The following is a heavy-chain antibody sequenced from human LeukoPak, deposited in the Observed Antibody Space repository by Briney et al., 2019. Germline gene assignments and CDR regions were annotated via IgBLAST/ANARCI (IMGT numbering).Heavy chain of an antibody. CDR1: GFTFSSYS. CDR2: ISSSSSTI. CDR3: ARDELGTYYYYYGMDV. Sequence: PGGSLRLSCAASGFTFSSYSMNWVRQAPGKGLEWVSYISSSSSTIYYADSVKGRFTISRDNAKNSLYLQMNSLRAEDTAVYYCARDELGTYYYYYGMDVWGQGTTVTVSS. J-gene: IGHJ6*02. D-gene: IGHD7-27*01. V-gene: IGHV3-48*01.